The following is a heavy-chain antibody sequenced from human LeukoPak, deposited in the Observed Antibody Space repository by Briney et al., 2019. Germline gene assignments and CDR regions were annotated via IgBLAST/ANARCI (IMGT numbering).Heavy chain of an antibody. CDR1: GYTFTSYG. CDR3: ARVDFDWLLEPLDY. V-gene: IGHV1-18*01. CDR2: ISAYNGNT. J-gene: IGHJ4*02. Sequence: ASVKVSCKASGYTFTSYGISWVRQAPGQGLEWMGWISAYNGNTNYAQKLQGRVTMTTDTSTSTAYMELRSLRSDDTAVYYCARVDFDWLLEPLDYCGQGTLVTVSS. D-gene: IGHD3-9*01.